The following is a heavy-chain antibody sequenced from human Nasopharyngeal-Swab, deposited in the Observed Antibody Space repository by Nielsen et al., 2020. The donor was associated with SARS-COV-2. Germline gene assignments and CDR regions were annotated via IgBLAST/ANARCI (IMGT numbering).Heavy chain of an antibody. CDR3: ATSDWYSFVDS. Sequence: GESLKISCAASGFTVSRKYMTWVCQAPGKGLEWVSVFYRGDSTYYAESVKGRFTISRDISKNTLDLQMNSLRVEDTAVYYCATSDWYSFVDSWGQGTLVTVSS. CDR1: GFTVSRKY. CDR2: FYRGDST. V-gene: IGHV3-66*01. J-gene: IGHJ5*01. D-gene: IGHD6-19*01.